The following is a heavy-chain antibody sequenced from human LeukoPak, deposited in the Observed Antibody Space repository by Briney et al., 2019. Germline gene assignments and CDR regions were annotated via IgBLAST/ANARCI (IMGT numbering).Heavy chain of an antibody. J-gene: IGHJ6*03. CDR3: ARWIAAASTYFNYYYYMDV. Sequence: ASVKVSCKASGYTFTSYDINWVRQASGQGLEWMGWMNPNSGNTGYAQKFQGRVTMTRNTSISTAYMELSSLRSEDTAVYYCARWIAAASTYFNYYYYMDVWGKGTTVTISS. CDR1: GYTFTSYD. CDR2: MNPNSGNT. V-gene: IGHV1-8*01. D-gene: IGHD6-13*01.